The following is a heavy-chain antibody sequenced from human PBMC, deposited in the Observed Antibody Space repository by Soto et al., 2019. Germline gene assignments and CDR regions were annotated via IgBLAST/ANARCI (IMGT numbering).Heavy chain of an antibody. J-gene: IGHJ4*02. D-gene: IGHD2-2*01. V-gene: IGHV4-61*01. CDR2: IYYSGST. CDR1: GGSVSSGSYY. CDR3: ARAAFYCSSTSCYERWLDY. Sequence: PSETMSLTCTVSGGSVSSGSYYWSWIRQPPGKGLEWIGYIYYSGSTNYNPSLKSRVTISVDTSKNQFSLKLSSVTAADTAVYYCARAAFYCSSTSCYERWLDYWGQGTLVTVSS.